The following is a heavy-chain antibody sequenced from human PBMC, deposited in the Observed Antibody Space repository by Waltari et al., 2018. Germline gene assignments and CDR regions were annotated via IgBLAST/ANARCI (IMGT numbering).Heavy chain of an antibody. CDR2: IYYSGST. CDR3: ARDQGNVYYYDSSGYLDAFDI. CDR1: GGSISSGGYY. Sequence: QVQLQESGPGLVKPSQTLSLTCTVSGGSISSGGYYWSWIRQPPGKGLEWIGYIYYSGSTYYNPSLKSRVTISVDTSKNQFSLKLSSVTAADTAVYYCARDQGNVYYYDSSGYLDAFDIWGQGTMVTVSS. D-gene: IGHD3-22*01. J-gene: IGHJ3*02. V-gene: IGHV4-31*03.